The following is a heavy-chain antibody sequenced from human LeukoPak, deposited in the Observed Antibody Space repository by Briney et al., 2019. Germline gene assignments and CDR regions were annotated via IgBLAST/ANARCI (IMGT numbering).Heavy chain of an antibody. J-gene: IGHJ6*02. CDR3: ARLVRGYYYGSGSYYNFLGYYYYGMDV. V-gene: IGHV3-7*02. CDR2: INQDGSAK. Sequence: PGGSLRLSCAASGFTFTAYWMNWVRQAPGKGLEWVANINQDGSAKYHVDSVKGRFTISRDNAKNSLYVQLNSLRAEDTAVYYCARLVRGYYYGSGSYYNFLGYYYYGMDVWGQGTTVTVSS. D-gene: IGHD3-10*01. CDR1: GFTFTAYW.